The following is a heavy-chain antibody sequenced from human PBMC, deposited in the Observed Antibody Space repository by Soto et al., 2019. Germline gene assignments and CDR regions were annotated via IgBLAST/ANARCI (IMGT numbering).Heavy chain of an antibody. CDR3: ARDSMVRGGIIGNYYYYYGMDV. V-gene: IGHV1-69*01. CDR2: IIPIFGTA. Sequence: QVQLVQSGAEVKKPGSSVKVSCKASGGTFSSYAISWVRQAPGQGLEWMGGIIPIFGTANYAQKFQGRVTITADESTSTAYMELSSLRSEDTAVYYCARDSMVRGGIIGNYYYYYGMDVWGQGTTVTVSS. D-gene: IGHD3-10*01. J-gene: IGHJ6*02. CDR1: GGTFSSYA.